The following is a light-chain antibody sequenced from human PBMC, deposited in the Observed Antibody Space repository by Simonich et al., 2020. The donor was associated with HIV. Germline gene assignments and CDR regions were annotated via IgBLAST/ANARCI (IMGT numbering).Light chain of an antibody. CDR1: QRVLYSPNNKNS. J-gene: IGKJ1*01. CDR3: QQYYSTPWT. CDR2: WAS. Sequence: DIVMTQSPDSLAVSLGERATINCKSSQRVLYSPNNKNSLGWYKQKPGQPPKLLIYWASTRESGVPDRFSGSGSGTDFTLTISSLQAEDVAVYYCQQYYSTPWTFGQGTKVEIK. V-gene: IGKV4-1*01.